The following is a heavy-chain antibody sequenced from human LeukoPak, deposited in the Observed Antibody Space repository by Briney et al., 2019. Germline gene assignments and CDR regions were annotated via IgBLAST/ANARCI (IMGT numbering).Heavy chain of an antibody. Sequence: GSPRLSCAASGFTFTVAWMSWVRQAPGKGLEWLGRIKSKTDVAPIDYAAPVKGRFTISRDDSKNTVYLQMNTVKTEDTAVYYCVWSSSWEKRYYLDYWGQGTLVTVSS. CDR2: IKSKTDVAPI. CDR1: GFTFTVAW. V-gene: IGHV3-15*05. J-gene: IGHJ4*02. D-gene: IGHD6-13*01. CDR3: VWSSSWEKRYYLDY.